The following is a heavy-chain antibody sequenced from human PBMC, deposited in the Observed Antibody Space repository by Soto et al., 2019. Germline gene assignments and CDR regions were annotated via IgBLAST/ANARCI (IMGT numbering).Heavy chain of an antibody. J-gene: IGHJ4*02. CDR1: GNTFTSSF. V-gene: IGHV1-46*01. Sequence: QVQLVQSGAEVKKPGASVKVSCKASGNTFTSSFIHWVRQAPGQGLEWVGIIHPSGGSTSYARNFQGRVTMTRDTPTSTVYMDLSSLRSDDTAVYYCARAGWLQYFDYWGQGTLVTVSS. D-gene: IGHD5-12*01. CDR3: ARAGWLQYFDY. CDR2: IHPSGGST.